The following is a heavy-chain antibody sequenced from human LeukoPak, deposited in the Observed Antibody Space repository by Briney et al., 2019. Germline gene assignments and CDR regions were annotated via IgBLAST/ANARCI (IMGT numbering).Heavy chain of an antibody. CDR1: GFIFSSYA. D-gene: IGHD2-2*01. J-gene: IGHJ6*03. CDR2: ISSSSSYI. CDR3: ARDCSSTSCYPYYYYMDV. V-gene: IGHV3-21*01. Sequence: GGSLRLSCAASGFIFSSYAMSWVRQAPGKGLEWVSSISSSSSYIYYADSVKGRFTISRDNAKNSLYLQMNSLRAEDTAVYYCARDCSSTSCYPYYYYMDVWGKGTTVTASS.